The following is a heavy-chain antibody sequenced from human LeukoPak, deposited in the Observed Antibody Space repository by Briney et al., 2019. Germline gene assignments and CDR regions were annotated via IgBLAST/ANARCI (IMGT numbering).Heavy chain of an antibody. CDR2: IRYDGNNK. CDR1: GFTFSSYG. Sequence: PGGSLRLSCAASGFTFSSYGLHWVRQASGRGLEWVAFIRYDGNNKYYADSVKGRFTISRDNSKNTLYLQMNSLRTEDTAVYYCAKGTVGAYEIDYWGQGTLVTVSS. CDR3: AKGTVGAYEIDY. V-gene: IGHV3-30*02. J-gene: IGHJ4*02. D-gene: IGHD1-26*01.